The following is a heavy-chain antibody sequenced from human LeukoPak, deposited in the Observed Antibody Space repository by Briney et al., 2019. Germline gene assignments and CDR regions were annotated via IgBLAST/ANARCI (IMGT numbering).Heavy chain of an antibody. CDR3: ARHPFSAPFDY. CDR2: VYQTGDT. CDR1: GDSMNDYY. J-gene: IGHJ4*02. Sequence: PSETLSLTCIVSGDSMNDYYWSWFRQPPGKGLEWIAYVYQTGDTRYNPSLKSRVSISLDMSKNPFSLKVSSVTATDTAVYYCARHPFSAPFDYWGQGILDTVSS. D-gene: IGHD6-19*01. V-gene: IGHV4-59*08.